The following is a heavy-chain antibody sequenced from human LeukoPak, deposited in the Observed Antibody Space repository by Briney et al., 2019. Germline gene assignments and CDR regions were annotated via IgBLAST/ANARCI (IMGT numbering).Heavy chain of an antibody. D-gene: IGHD4-17*01. CDR3: ARDRTTVTAFDY. Sequence: XRLSCAASGFTFSSYSMNWVRQAPGKGPEWVSSISSSSSYIYYADSVKGRFTISRDNAKNSLYLQMNSLRAEDTAVYYCARDRTTVTAFDYWGQGTLVTVSS. J-gene: IGHJ4*02. CDR1: GFTFSSYS. CDR2: ISSSSSYI. V-gene: IGHV3-21*01.